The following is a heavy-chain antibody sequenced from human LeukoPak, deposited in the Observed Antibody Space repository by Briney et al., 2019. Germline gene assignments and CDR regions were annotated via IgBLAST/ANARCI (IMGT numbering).Heavy chain of an antibody. J-gene: IGHJ4*02. CDR2: IYHSGST. CDR3: ARQGGSYYSDY. Sequence: SETLSLTCVVSGYSISSGYYWGWIRQPPGKGLEWIGSIYHSGSTYYNPSLKSRVTISVDTSKNQFSLKLSSVTAADTAVYYCARQGGSYYSDYWGQGTLVTVSS. CDR1: GYSISSGYY. V-gene: IGHV4-38-2*01. D-gene: IGHD1-26*01.